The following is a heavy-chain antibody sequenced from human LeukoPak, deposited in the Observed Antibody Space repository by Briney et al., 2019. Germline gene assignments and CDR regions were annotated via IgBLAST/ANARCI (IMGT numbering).Heavy chain of an antibody. Sequence: GSLRLSCAASGFSFSSYVMSWVRQAPGKGLEWVSAVRASGDNTYYADSVKGRFTIARDNSKDTLSLEMNSLRAEDTAIYYCTCLDYWSQGTQVTVSS. CDR1: GFSFSSYV. J-gene: IGHJ4*02. CDR2: VRASGDNT. CDR3: TCLDY. V-gene: IGHV3-23*01.